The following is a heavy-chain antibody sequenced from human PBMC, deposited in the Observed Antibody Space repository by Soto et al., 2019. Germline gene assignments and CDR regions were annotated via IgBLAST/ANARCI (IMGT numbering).Heavy chain of an antibody. D-gene: IGHD2-2*01. CDR1: GNSISGGASF. CDR2: VYYSGSS. Sequence: SETLSLTCTVSGNSISGGASFWSWIRQPPGKGLEWIANVYYSGSSYYNPSLKSRLTISVDTTKNQFSLQLKSMTAADTAVYYCAKLSCTSSTCYFPGWFDPWGQGTLVTVSS. V-gene: IGHV4-31*03. J-gene: IGHJ5*02. CDR3: AKLSCTSSTCYFPGWFDP.